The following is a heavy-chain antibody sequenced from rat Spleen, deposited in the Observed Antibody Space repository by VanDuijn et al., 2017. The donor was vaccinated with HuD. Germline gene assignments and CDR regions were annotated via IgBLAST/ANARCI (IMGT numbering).Heavy chain of an antibody. J-gene: IGHJ2*01. CDR2: ITDTGGST. Sequence: EVQLVESGGGLVQPGRSLKLSCTGSGFTFIGYGMAWIRQAPGKGLEWVASITDTGGSTYYPDSVKGRFTISRDNAKSTLYLQMISLRSEDTATYYCTAGGGYWDYWGQGVMVTVSS. CDR1: GFTFIGYG. CDR3: TAGGGYWDY. D-gene: IGHD1-11*01. V-gene: IGHV5-31*01.